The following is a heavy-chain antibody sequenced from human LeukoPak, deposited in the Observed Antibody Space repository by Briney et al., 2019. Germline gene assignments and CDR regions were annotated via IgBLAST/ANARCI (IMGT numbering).Heavy chain of an antibody. Sequence: KASETLSLTRTVSGGSISSYYWSWIRQPAGKGLEWIGRIYTSGSTNYNPSLKSRVTMSVDTSKNQFSLKLSSVTAADTAVYYCARVLGAYYDILTGSEAFDIWGQGTMVTVSS. D-gene: IGHD3-9*01. CDR1: GGSISSYY. CDR2: IYTSGST. V-gene: IGHV4-4*07. J-gene: IGHJ3*02. CDR3: ARVLGAYYDILTGSEAFDI.